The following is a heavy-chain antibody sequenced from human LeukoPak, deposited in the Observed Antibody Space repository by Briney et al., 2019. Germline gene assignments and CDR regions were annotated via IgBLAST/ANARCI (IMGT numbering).Heavy chain of an antibody. CDR2: INHSGST. J-gene: IGHJ4*02. CDR3: ARGLPFYYYGSGFQHYFDY. CDR1: GGSFSGYY. Sequence: SETLSLTCAVYGGSFSGYYWSWIRQPPGKGLEWIGEINHSGSTNYNPSLKSRVTISVDTSKNQFSLKLSSVTAADTAVYYCARGLPFYYYGSGFQHYFDYWGQGTLVTVSS. V-gene: IGHV4-34*01. D-gene: IGHD3-10*01.